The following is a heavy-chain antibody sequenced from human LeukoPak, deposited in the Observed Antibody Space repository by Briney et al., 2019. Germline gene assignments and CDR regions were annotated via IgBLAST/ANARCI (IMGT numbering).Heavy chain of an antibody. CDR2: MNPNSGNT. Sequence: GASVKVSCKASGYTFTSYDINWVRQATGQGLEWMGWMNPNSGNTGYAQKFQGRVTMTRNTSISTAYMELSSLRSEDTAVYYCARDYGDYGTGYYYYMDVWGKGTTVTISS. J-gene: IGHJ6*03. D-gene: IGHD4-17*01. CDR3: ARDYGDYGTGYYYYMDV. V-gene: IGHV1-8*01. CDR1: GYTFTSYD.